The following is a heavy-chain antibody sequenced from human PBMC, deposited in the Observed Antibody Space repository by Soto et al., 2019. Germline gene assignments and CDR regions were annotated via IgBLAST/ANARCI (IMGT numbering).Heavy chain of an antibody. Sequence: QVQLVQSGAEVKKPGASVKVSCKASGYTFTSYAMHWVRQAPGQRLEWMGWINAGNGNTKYSQKFQGRVTITRDTSARTAYMELSSLRSEDTAVYYCAREFMFLPKYSSGWYGGSNWFDPWGQGTLVTVSS. J-gene: IGHJ5*02. V-gene: IGHV1-3*01. D-gene: IGHD6-19*01. CDR3: AREFMFLPKYSSGWYGGSNWFDP. CDR1: GYTFTSYA. CDR2: INAGNGNT.